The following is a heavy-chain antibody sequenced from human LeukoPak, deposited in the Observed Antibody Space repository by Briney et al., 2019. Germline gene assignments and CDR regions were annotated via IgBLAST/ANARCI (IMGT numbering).Heavy chain of an antibody. J-gene: IGHJ4*02. CDR2: IKEDGSEK. CDR3: ARDGRQWLVTRSLDY. D-gene: IGHD6-19*01. Sequence: GGSLRLSCAASGFTFSSYWMSWVRQAPGKGLEWVANIKEDGSEKYYVDSVRGRFTISRDNAQNSLYLQMNSLRAEDTAVYYCARDGRQWLVTRSLDYWGQGTLVTVSS. V-gene: IGHV3-7*01. CDR1: GFTFSSYW.